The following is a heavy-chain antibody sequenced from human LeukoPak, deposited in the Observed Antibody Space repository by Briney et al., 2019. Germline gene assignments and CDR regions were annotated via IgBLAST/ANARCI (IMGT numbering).Heavy chain of an antibody. V-gene: IGHV3-23*01. J-gene: IGHJ3*02. CDR3: VREGPRGLAFDI. CDR2: ISGSGGST. Sequence: GGSLRLSCAASGFTFSSYAMSWVRQAPGKGLEWVSAISGSGGSTFYADSVKGRFTISRDNSKNTLYLQMNGLRVEDTAVYYCVREGPRGLAFDIWGQGTMVTVSS. CDR1: GFTFSSYA.